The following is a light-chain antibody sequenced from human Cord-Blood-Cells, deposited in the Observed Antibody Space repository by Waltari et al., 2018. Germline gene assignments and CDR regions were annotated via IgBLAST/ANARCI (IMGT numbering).Light chain of an antibody. Sequence: DIQMTQSPSTLSASVGDRVTIPCRASQSISSWLAWYQQQPGKAPKLMLYAASSLESGVPARFSGSGSGTEFTLTISSLQPDDFATYYCQQYNSYSWTFGQGTKVEIK. CDR2: AAS. CDR3: QQYNSYSWT. J-gene: IGKJ1*01. V-gene: IGKV1-5*01. CDR1: QSISSW.